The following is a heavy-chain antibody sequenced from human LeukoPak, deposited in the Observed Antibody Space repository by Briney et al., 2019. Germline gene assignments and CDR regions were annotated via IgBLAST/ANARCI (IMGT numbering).Heavy chain of an antibody. CDR3: AIHFGYCSSTSCYKGTYNWFDP. Sequence: PSETLSLTCTVSGGSIRSYYSSWIRQPPAEGLEWIVYIYTSGSTNYIPSLMSEVTISVDTSKKQFSLKLSSVTAADTAVYYCAIHFGYCSSTSCYKGTYNWFDPWGQGTLVTVS. D-gene: IGHD2-2*02. J-gene: IGHJ5*02. CDR2: IYTSGST. V-gene: IGHV4-59*08. CDR1: GGSIRSYY.